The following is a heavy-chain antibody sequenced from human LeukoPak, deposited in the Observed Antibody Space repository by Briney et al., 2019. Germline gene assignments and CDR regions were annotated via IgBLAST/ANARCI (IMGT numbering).Heavy chain of an antibody. CDR3: ARSGYSYDLHFDY. CDR2: VYYSGST. J-gene: IGHJ4*02. Sequence: SETLSLTCTVSGGSISSGSYYWSWIRQPAGKGLEWIGYVYYSGSTNYNPSLKSRVTVSVDTSKNQFSLKLSSVTAADTAVYYCARSGYSYDLHFDYWGQGTLVTVSS. CDR1: GGSISSGSYY. V-gene: IGHV4-61*10. D-gene: IGHD5-18*01.